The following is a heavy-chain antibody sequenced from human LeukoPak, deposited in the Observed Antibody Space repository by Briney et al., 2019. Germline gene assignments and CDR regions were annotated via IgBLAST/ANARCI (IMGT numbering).Heavy chain of an antibody. V-gene: IGHV4-59*01. D-gene: IGHD3-22*01. Sequence: TSETLSLTCTVSGVSISTYYRSCIRQPPGKGLEWIAYIYYSGNSNYNPSLKSRVTISVDTSKNQFSLKLSSVTAADTAVYYCAGLGASGNGYLSGFDPWGQGTLVTVSS. CDR1: GVSISTYY. CDR3: AGLGASGNGYLSGFDP. CDR2: IYYSGNS. J-gene: IGHJ5*02.